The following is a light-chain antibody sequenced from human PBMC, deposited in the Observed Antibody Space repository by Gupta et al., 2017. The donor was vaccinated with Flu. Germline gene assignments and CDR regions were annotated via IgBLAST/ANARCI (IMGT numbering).Light chain of an antibody. CDR1: QSVSSSY. CDR2: GAS. CDR3: QHYSSSFT. J-gene: IGKJ3*01. V-gene: IGKV3-20*01. Sequence: IVLTQSPGTLSFSPGERATLSCRASQSVSSSYLAWYQQKPGQAPRLIIYGASSRDRGTTDRFSGSGYTKDFTLTSSRREDEDFAVYYEQHYSSSFTFGHGTKVDIK.